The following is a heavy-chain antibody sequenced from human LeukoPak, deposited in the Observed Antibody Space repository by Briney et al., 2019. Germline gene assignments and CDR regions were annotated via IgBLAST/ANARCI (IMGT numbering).Heavy chain of an antibody. V-gene: IGHV4-4*07. CDR1: GGSISSYY. Sequence: SETLSLTCTVSGGSISSYYWGWLRQPAGKGLEWIGRIYTSGSTNYNPSLKSRVTMSVDTSKNQFSLKLSSVTAADTAVYYCARGRYCSADICSGGDAFDIWGQGTMVSVSS. CDR2: IYTSGST. D-gene: IGHD2-15*01. CDR3: ARGRYCSADICSGGDAFDI. J-gene: IGHJ3*02.